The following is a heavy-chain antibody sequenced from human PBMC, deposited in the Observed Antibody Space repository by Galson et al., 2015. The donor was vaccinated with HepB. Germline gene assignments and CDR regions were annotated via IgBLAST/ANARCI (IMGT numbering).Heavy chain of an antibody. J-gene: IGHJ6*03. CDR1: GGIFNNYA. CDR2: IVPVFITP. V-gene: IGHV1-69*13. Sequence: SVKVSCKASGGIFNNYAYNWVRQAPGQGLEWMGGIVPVFITPDYAQKFQGRVTITADESMRTVYMELSSLRSEDTAVYYCARGPGTIIPTTKVVFYYYMDVWGKGTTVTVSS. D-gene: IGHD1-14*01. CDR3: ARGPGTIIPTTKVVFYYYMDV.